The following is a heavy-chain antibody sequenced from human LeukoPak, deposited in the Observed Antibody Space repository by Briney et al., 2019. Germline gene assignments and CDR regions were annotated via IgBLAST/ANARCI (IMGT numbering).Heavy chain of an antibody. Sequence: GESLKISCKGSGYSFTSYWIGWVRQMPGKGLEWTGIIYPGDSDTRYSPSFQGQVTISADKSISTAYLQWSSLKASDTAMYYCARHAYCSSTSCPRDYYYGMDVWGQGTTVTVSS. D-gene: IGHD2-2*01. CDR3: ARHAYCSSTSCPRDYYYGMDV. CDR2: IYPGDSDT. CDR1: GYSFTSYW. V-gene: IGHV5-51*01. J-gene: IGHJ6*02.